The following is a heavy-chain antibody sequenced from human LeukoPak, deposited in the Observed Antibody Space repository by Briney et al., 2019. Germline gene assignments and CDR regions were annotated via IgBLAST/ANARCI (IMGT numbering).Heavy chain of an antibody. CDR1: GGTFSSYA. V-gene: IGHV1-69*13. Sequence: SVKVSCKASGGTFSSYAISWVRQAPGQGLEWMGGIIPIFGTADYAQKFQGRVTITADESTSTAYMELSSLRSEDTAVYYCARVATMMVVVNYFDYWGQGTLVTVSS. CDR3: ARVATMMVVVNYFDY. J-gene: IGHJ4*02. CDR2: IIPIFGTA. D-gene: IGHD3-22*01.